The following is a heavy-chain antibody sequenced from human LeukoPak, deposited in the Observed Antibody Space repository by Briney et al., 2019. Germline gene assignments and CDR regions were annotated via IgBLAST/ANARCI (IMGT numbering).Heavy chain of an antibody. V-gene: IGHV1-69*01. D-gene: IGHD6-13*01. CDR2: IIPIFGTA. CDR1: GGTVSIYA. CDR3: ARALGQLVKNYNWFDP. J-gene: IGHJ5*02. Sequence: SVKVSCKASGGTVSIYAISWVRQAPGQGLEWLGGIIPIFGTANYAQKFQGRVTIIADESTSTAYMELSSLRSEDTAVYYCARALGQLVKNYNWFDPWGQGTLVTVSS.